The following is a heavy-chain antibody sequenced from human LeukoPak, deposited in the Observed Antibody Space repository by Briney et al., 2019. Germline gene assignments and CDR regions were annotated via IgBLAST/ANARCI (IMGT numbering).Heavy chain of an antibody. J-gene: IGHJ4*02. CDR2: ISGSGGST. V-gene: IGHV3-23*01. D-gene: IGHD4-11*01. Sequence: GGSLRLSCAASGFTFSSYAMSWVRQAPGKGLEWVSGISGSGGSTYYADSVKGRFTISRDNSKNTLYLQMSSLRAEDTAVYYCAMGTVNFFDYWGQGTLVTVSS. CDR3: AMGTVNFFDY. CDR1: GFTFSSYA.